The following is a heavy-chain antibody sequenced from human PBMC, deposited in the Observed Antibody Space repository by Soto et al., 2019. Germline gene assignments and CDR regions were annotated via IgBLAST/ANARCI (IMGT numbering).Heavy chain of an antibody. CDR3: ARPIVEAPVYYAIDV. CDR1: GGSISSGGYS. J-gene: IGHJ6*02. CDR2: IYHSGST. Sequence: QMQLQESGSGLVKPSQTLSLTCAVSGGSISSGGYSWSWIRQPPGMGLEWIGHIYHSGSTHYNTSLESRVTMSVDRPKNLFSLKLSSVTAADTAVYFCARPIVEAPVYYAIDVWGQGTTVTVSS. V-gene: IGHV4-30-2*01. D-gene: IGHD3-22*01.